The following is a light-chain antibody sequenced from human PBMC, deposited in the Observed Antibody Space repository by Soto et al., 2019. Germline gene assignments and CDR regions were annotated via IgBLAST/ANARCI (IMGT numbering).Light chain of an antibody. V-gene: IGLV2-14*01. Sequence: QSALTQPASVSGSPGQSITISCTGISSDIGGYNYVSWYQQHPGKAPKLIIYDVTYPPPGLSYRFSASKSGSTASLTISGLQPEDEADYYCSSYSGSTTHILFGGGTKLTVL. CDR1: SSDIGGYNY. J-gene: IGLJ2*01. CDR3: SSYSGSTTHIL. CDR2: DVT.